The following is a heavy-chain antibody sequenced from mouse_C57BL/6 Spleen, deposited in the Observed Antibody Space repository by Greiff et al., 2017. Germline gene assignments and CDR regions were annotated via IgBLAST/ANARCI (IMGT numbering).Heavy chain of an antibody. V-gene: IGHV6-6*01. CDR1: GFTFSDAW. J-gene: IGHJ2*01. CDR2: IRNKANNHAT. Sequence: EVMLVESGGGLVQPGGSMKLSCAASGFTFSDAWMDWVRQSPEKGLEWVAEIRNKANNHATYYAESVKGRFTISRDDSKSSVYLQMNSLRAEDTGIYYCTSMVTTSYFDYWGQGTTLTVSS. CDR3: TSMVTTSYFDY. D-gene: IGHD2-2*01.